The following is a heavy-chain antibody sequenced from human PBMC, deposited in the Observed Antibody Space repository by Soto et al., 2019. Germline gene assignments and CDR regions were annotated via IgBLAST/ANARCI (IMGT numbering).Heavy chain of an antibody. CDR1: GGSFSGYY. J-gene: IGHJ5*02. CDR3: ARGLRGWFDP. Sequence: SETLSLTCAVYGGSFSGYYWSWIRQPPGKGLEWIGEINHSGSTNYNPSLKSRVTISVDTSKNQFSLKLSSVTAADTAVYYCARGLRGWFDPWGQGTLVTVSS. CDR2: INHSGST. V-gene: IGHV4-34*01. D-gene: IGHD3-10*01.